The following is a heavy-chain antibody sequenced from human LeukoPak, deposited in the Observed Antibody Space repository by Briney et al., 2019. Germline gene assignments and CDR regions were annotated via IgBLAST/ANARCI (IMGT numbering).Heavy chain of an antibody. J-gene: IGHJ6*02. CDR1: GFTFSSYE. CDR2: IRSSGSTI. V-gene: IGHV3-48*03. CDR3: ARGTDPQHESPPYYYGMDV. D-gene: IGHD2-8*02. Sequence: GGSLRLSCAASGFTFSSYEMNWVRQAPGKGLEWVSYIRSSGSTIYYADSVKGRFTISRDNAKKSLYLQMNSLRAEDTAVYYCARGTDPQHESPPYYYGMDVWGQGTTVTVSS.